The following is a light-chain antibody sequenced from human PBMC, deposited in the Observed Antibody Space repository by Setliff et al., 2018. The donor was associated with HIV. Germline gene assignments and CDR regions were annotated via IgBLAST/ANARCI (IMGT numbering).Light chain of an antibody. V-gene: IGLV2-11*01. J-gene: IGLJ1*01. CDR3: CSYAGSSTFSYV. Sequence: QSVLTQPRSVSGSPGQSVTISCTGTSSDVGGYNYVSWYQQHPGKAPKLMIYDVSKRPSGVSNRFSGSKSGNTASLTISGLQAEDEADYYCCSYAGSSTFSYVFGTGTKVTVL. CDR1: SSDVGGYNY. CDR2: DVS.